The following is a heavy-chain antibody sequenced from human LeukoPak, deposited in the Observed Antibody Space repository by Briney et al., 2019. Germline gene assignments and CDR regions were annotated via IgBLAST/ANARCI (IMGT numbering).Heavy chain of an antibody. CDR3: AGVLLGFDY. CDR2: IVVGSGNT. Sequence: ASVKVSCKASGFTFTSSAMQWVRQARGQRLEWIGWIVVGSGNTNYAQKFQERVTITRDMSASTAYMELSSLRAEDTAVYYCAGVLLGFDYWGQGTLVTVSS. J-gene: IGHJ4*02. CDR1: GFTFTSSA. V-gene: IGHV1-58*02. D-gene: IGHD2-15*01.